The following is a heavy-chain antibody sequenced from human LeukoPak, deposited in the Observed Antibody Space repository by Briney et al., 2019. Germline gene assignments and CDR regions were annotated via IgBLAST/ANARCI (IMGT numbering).Heavy chain of an antibody. D-gene: IGHD3-3*01. V-gene: IGHV1-18*01. CDR2: ISAYNGNT. J-gene: IGHJ3*02. CDR1: GYTFTSYG. Sequence: VASVKVSCKASGYTFTSYGISWVRQAPGQGLEWMGWISAYNGNTNYAQKLQGRVTMTTDTSTSTAYMELRSLRSDDTAVYYCAREGSIDYDFWSGYSPDAFDIWGQGTTVTVSS. CDR3: AREGSIDYDFWSGYSPDAFDI.